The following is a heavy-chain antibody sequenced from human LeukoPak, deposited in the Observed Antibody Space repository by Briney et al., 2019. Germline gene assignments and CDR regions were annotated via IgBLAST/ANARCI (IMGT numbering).Heavy chain of an antibody. D-gene: IGHD2-15*01. Sequence: ASVKVSCKAPGYTFTNYAISWVRQAPGQGLEWMGWVSAYNDNTNYAQKFQGRVTMTTDTSTSTAYMELRSLRSDDTAVYYCATDVGEGYCSGASCSDYSGQGTLVTVSS. CDR2: VSAYNDNT. CDR3: ATDVGEGYCSGASCSDY. V-gene: IGHV1-18*01. J-gene: IGHJ4*02. CDR1: GYTFTNYA.